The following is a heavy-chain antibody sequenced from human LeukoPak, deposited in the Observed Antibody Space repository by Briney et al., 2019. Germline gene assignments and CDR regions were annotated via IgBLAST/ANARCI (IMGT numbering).Heavy chain of an antibody. CDR2: INHSGST. V-gene: IGHV4-34*01. D-gene: IGHD2-8*01. CDR1: GGSFSGYY. J-gene: IGHJ5*02. Sequence: SETLSLTCAVYGGSFSGYYWSWIRQPPGQGLEWIGEINHSGSTNYNPSLKSRVTISVDTSKSQFSLKLSSVTAADTAVYYCARVGYWVYGSKKGFDPWGQGTLVTVSS. CDR3: ARVGYWVYGSKKGFDP.